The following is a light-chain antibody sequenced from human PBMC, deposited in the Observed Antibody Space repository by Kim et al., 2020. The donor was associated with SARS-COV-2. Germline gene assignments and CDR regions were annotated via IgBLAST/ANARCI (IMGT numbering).Light chain of an antibody. Sequence: IVMTQSPLSLPVTPGEPASISCRSTQSLLHFNGNNYLDWYLQKPGQSPKLLIYLGSSRASGVPDRFSGSGSGTVFTLKISEVEAEDVGIYYCMQGLQTPYTFGQGTKLEI. J-gene: IGKJ2*01. V-gene: IGKV2-28*01. CDR3: MQGLQTPYT. CDR1: QSLLHFNGNNY. CDR2: LGS.